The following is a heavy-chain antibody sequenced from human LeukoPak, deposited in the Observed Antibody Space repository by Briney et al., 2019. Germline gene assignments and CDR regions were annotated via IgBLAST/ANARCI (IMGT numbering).Heavy chain of an antibody. J-gene: IGHJ4*02. V-gene: IGHV1-18*01. CDR1: GYTFTSYG. CDR2: TSAYNGNT. Sequence: ASVKVSCKASGYTFTSYGISWVRQAPGPGLEWMAWTSAYNGNTNYAQKFQGRVTMTTDTSTSTAYMELRSLRSDDTAVYYCARDFDWLTPGEEYYFDYWGQGTLVTVSS. D-gene: IGHD3-9*01. CDR3: ARDFDWLTPGEEYYFDY.